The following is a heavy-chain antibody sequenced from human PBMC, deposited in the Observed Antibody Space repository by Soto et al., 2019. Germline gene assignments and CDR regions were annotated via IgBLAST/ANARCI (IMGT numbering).Heavy chain of an antibody. Sequence: GGSLRLSCAASGFTFSSYAMHWVRQAPGKGLEWVAVISYDGSNKYYADSVKGRFTISGDNSKNTLYLQMNSLRAEDTAVYYCARDVGYCSGGSRPFDYWGQGTLVTVSS. CDR3: ARDVGYCSGGSRPFDY. J-gene: IGHJ4*02. CDR1: GFTFSSYA. V-gene: IGHV3-30-3*01. CDR2: ISYDGSNK. D-gene: IGHD2-15*01.